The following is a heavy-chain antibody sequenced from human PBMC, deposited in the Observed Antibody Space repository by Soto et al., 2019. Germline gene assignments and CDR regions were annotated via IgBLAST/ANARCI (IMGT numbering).Heavy chain of an antibody. D-gene: IGHD7-27*01. CDR2: ITADNGDS. CDR3: ARRTLGSAIGIGDY. V-gene: IGHV1-18*01. Sequence: QIQLVQSGAEVKVPGASVKVSCRASGYTFNKYGITWVRQAPGQGLEWMGWITADNGDSKFAEKLQGRLSMTIDTPTNTGYMELGNLSSDDTALYYCARRTLGSAIGIGDYWGQGTLVTACS. CDR1: GYTFNKYG. J-gene: IGHJ4*02.